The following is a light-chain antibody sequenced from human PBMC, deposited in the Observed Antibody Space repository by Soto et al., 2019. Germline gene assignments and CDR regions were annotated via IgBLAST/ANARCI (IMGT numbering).Light chain of an antibody. V-gene: IGLV2-18*03. CDR1: SSDVGSYNR. J-gene: IGLJ1*01. Sequence: QSALTQPPSVSGSPGQSVAISCTGTSSDVGSYNRVSWYQQPPGTAPKVMIYEVSNRPSGVPDRFSGSKSGNTASLTTYGLQDEDEDDSQCSSYTSSSIYVFGTGTKVTVL. CDR2: EVS. CDR3: SSYTSSSIYV.